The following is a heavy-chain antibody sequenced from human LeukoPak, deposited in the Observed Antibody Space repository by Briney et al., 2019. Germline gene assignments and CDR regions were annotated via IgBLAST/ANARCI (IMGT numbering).Heavy chain of an antibody. CDR1: GFTFSSYA. V-gene: IGHV3-23*01. Sequence: GGSLRLSCAASGFTFSSYAMSWVRQAPGKGLEWVSAISGSGGSTYCADSVKGRFTISRDNSKNTLYLQMNSLRAEDTAVYYCAKVPIVVVVAANFDYWGQGTLVTVSS. CDR2: ISGSGGST. D-gene: IGHD2-15*01. J-gene: IGHJ4*02. CDR3: AKVPIVVVVAANFDY.